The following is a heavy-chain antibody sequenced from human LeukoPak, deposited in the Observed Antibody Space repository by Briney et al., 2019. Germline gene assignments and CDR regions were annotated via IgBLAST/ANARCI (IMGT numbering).Heavy chain of an antibody. J-gene: IGHJ4*02. D-gene: IGHD6-19*01. CDR1: GFTVSSNE. Sequence: GGSLRLSCAASGFTVSSNEMSWVRQAPGKGLEWVSSISGGSTYYADSRKGRFTISRDNSKNTLHLQMNSLRAEDTAVYYCARSVGSGWYVDYWGQGTLVTVSS. V-gene: IGHV3-38-3*01. CDR2: ISGGST. CDR3: ARSVGSGWYVDY.